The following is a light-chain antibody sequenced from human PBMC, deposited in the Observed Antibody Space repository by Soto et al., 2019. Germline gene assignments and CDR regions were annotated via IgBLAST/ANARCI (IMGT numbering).Light chain of an antibody. CDR2: DTS. V-gene: IGKV1-27*01. Sequence: DIQLTQSPSTLSASVGDIVTINCRASQSISSWLAWYQQNPGKVPKLLIYDTSTLQSGVPSRFSGSGSGTDFTLTISSLQPEDVATYYCQKYNSSPRAFGQGTKVDIK. CDR3: QKYNSSPRA. CDR1: QSISSW. J-gene: IGKJ1*01.